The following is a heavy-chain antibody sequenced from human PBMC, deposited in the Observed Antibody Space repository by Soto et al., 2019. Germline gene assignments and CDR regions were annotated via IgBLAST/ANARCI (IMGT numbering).Heavy chain of an antibody. Sequence: SETLSLTCTVSGGSISSYYWSWIRQPPGKGLEWIGYIYYSGSTNYTPSPKSRVTISVDTSKNQFSLKLSSVTAADTAVYYCARAYCGGDCYTTRVEWFDPWGQGTLVTVSS. J-gene: IGHJ5*02. V-gene: IGHV4-59*01. CDR2: IYYSGST. CDR1: GGSISSYY. CDR3: ARAYCGGDCYTTRVEWFDP. D-gene: IGHD2-21*02.